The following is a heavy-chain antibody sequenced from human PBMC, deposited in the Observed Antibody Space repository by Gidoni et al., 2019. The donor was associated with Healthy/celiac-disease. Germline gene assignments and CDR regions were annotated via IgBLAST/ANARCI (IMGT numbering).Heavy chain of an antibody. V-gene: IGHV3-48*02. J-gene: IGHJ4*02. CDR2: ISSSSSTI. CDR3: ARDSEHLWELLPSFDY. CDR1: GFTFSSLS. D-gene: IGHD1-26*01. Sequence: EVQLVESGGGLVQPGGSLGLSCASSGFTFSSLSRNWVRQAPGKGLEWVSYISSSSSTIYYADSVKGRFTIARDNAKNSLYLQMNSLRDEDTAVYYCARDSEHLWELLPSFDYWGQGTLVTVSS.